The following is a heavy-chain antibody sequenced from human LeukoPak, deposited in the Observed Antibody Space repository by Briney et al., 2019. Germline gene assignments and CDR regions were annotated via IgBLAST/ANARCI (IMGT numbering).Heavy chain of an antibody. CDR2: IRYDGSNK. CDR3: AKADTLSIAVAD. D-gene: IGHD6-19*01. J-gene: IGHJ4*02. Sequence: SGGSLRLSCAASGFTFSSYGMHWVRQAPGKGLEWVAFIRYDGSNKYYADSVKGRFTISRDNSKNTLYLQMNSLRAEDTAVYYCAKADTLSIAVADWGQGTLVTVSS. CDR1: GFTFSSYG. V-gene: IGHV3-30*02.